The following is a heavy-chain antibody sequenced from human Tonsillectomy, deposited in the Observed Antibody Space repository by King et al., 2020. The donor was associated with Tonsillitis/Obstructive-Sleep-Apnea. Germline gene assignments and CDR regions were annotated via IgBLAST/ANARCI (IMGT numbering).Heavy chain of an antibody. CDR1: GGSISSYY. D-gene: IGHD5-18*01. CDR2: IYYSGST. CDR3: ARHEDRYGFLGYFDY. V-gene: IGHV4-59*08. J-gene: IGHJ4*02. Sequence: MQLQESGPGLVKPSETLSLTCTVSGGSISSYYWSWIRQPPGKGLEWIGYIYYSGSTNYNPSLKSRVTISVDTSKNQFSLKLSSVTAADAAVYYCARHEDRYGFLGYFDYWGQGTLVTVSS.